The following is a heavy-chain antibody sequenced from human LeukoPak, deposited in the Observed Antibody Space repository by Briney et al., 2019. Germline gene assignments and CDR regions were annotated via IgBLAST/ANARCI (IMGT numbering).Heavy chain of an antibody. CDR2: AFYSGGA. Sequence: SETLSLTCAVSDDSFTTSSYYWGWIRQPPGKGLEWIGSAFYSGGASYNPSLRSRVSISVDTTKHQLSLKLSSVTAADTAVYYCARHSSSSGRYFDLWGRGTLVTVSS. CDR1: DDSFTTSSYY. V-gene: IGHV4-39*01. CDR3: ARHSSSSGRYFDL. D-gene: IGHD6-6*01. J-gene: IGHJ2*01.